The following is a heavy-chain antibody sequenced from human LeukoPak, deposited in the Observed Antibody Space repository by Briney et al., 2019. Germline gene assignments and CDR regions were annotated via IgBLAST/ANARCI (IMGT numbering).Heavy chain of an antibody. CDR2: ISSSSSYI. Sequence: PGGSLRLSCAASGFTFSSYSMNWVRQAPGKGLEWVSSISSSSSYIYYADSVKGRFTISRDNAKNSLYLQMNSLRAEDTAVYYCARGEELRYFDWLLADDAFDIWGQGTMVTVSS. CDR1: GFTFSSYS. CDR3: ARGEELRYFDWLLADDAFDI. V-gene: IGHV3-21*01. D-gene: IGHD3-9*01. J-gene: IGHJ3*02.